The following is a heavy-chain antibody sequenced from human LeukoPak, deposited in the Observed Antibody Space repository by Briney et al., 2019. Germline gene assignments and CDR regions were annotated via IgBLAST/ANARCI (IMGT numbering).Heavy chain of an antibody. CDR1: RFYFSTYW. J-gene: IGHJ4*02. V-gene: IGHV3-74*01. CDR2: INSDGSSA. Sequence: PGGSLRLSCAGSRFYFSTYWIYWVRQVPAKGLVCVAQINSDGSSATYGDSAKGRFSISIDNAKNTLSLYMSSLRAEDTDVYYCARGTSTAPGIDYWGEGTLVAVCS. CDR3: ARGTSTAPGIDY. D-gene: IGHD6-13*01.